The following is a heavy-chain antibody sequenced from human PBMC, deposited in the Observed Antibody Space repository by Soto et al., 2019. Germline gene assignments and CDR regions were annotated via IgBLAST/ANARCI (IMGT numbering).Heavy chain of an antibody. Sequence: QAHLEQSGAELKRPGASVKVSCKASGYTFSYFDINWLRQASGQGPEWMGWMNAKSGDTFFPQRFQGKFNMTRDTSLSTTYMEVGSLTSDATAIYYCARGNPFNYAGFDVWGQGTTVAVSS. CDR3: ARGNPFNYAGFDV. CDR1: GYTFSYFD. V-gene: IGHV1-8*01. CDR2: MNAKSGDT. J-gene: IGHJ6*02. D-gene: IGHD3-16*01.